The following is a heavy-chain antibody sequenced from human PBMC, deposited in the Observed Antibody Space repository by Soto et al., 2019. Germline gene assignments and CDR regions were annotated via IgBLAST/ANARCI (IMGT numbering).Heavy chain of an antibody. V-gene: IGHV3-23*01. CDR1: GFTFNNYA. J-gene: IGHJ4*02. CDR3: AKLGSSSWSPHYYFDY. CDR2: ITDSSSDT. Sequence: GGSLRLSCAASGFTFNNYAMGWVRQAPGKGLEWVSAITDSSSDTYYLDSVKGRFTISRDNSKNTLYLQMNSLRAEDTAIYYCAKLGSSSWSPHYYFDYWGQGTLVTVSS. D-gene: IGHD2-2*01.